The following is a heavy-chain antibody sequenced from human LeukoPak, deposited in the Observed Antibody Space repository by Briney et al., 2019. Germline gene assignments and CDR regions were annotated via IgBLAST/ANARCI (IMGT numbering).Heavy chain of an antibody. J-gene: IGHJ4*02. Sequence: SETLSLTCTLSGGSISTYYWSWIRQPPGKGLEWIGYIYHSGSTNYNPSLKSRVTISVDTSKNQFSLKLSSVAAADTAVYYCARGGGYASPIGYWGQGALVTVPS. CDR3: ARGGGYASPIGY. V-gene: IGHV4-59*01. CDR2: IYHSGST. CDR1: GGSISTYY. D-gene: IGHD5-12*01.